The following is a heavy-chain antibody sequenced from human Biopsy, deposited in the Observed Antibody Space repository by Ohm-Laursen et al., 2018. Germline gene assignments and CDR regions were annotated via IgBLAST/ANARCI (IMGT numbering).Heavy chain of an antibody. D-gene: IGHD3-22*01. Sequence: SDTLSLTCTVSGGDINNYYWSWIRQPAGKGLEWIGRIYPGGSTNYNPSLKSRVTMSVDTSKKQLSLRLRSVTAADTAMYYRASVVLGPTNDAFDLWGQVTMVVVSS. CDR3: ASVVLGPTNDAFDL. J-gene: IGHJ3*01. CDR1: GGDINNYY. CDR2: IYPGGST. V-gene: IGHV4-4*07.